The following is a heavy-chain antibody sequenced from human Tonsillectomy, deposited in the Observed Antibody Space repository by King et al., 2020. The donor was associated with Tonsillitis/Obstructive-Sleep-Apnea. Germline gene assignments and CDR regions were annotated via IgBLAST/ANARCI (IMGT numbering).Heavy chain of an antibody. D-gene: IGHD4-17*01. CDR3: ASGAWSASTVTTYFDY. V-gene: IGHV3-33*01. CDR2: IWLDGSNK. Sequence: VQLVESGGGVFQPGRSLRLSCAASGFTFSNYGMHWVRQAPGKGLEWVAVIWLDGSNKYYVDSVKGRFTISRDNLKNTLYLQMNSLRVEDTAVYYCASGAWSASTVTTYFDYWGQGTLVTVSS. CDR1: GFTFSNYG. J-gene: IGHJ4*02.